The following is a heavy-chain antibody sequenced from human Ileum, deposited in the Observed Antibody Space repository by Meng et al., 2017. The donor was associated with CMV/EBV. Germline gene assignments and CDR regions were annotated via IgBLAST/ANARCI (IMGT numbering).Heavy chain of an antibody. Sequence: CKASGATPTAGFMFWVRQAPGQGLEWMGWINSHSGATQYAQKFQGRVTMTRDTSISTVYMDLSSLRSDDTADYYCLTYTSSSHSFGPWGQGTLVTVSS. CDR3: LTYTSSSHSFGP. CDR2: INSHSGAT. CDR1: GATPTAGF. V-gene: IGHV1-2*02. D-gene: IGHD6-6*01. J-gene: IGHJ5*02.